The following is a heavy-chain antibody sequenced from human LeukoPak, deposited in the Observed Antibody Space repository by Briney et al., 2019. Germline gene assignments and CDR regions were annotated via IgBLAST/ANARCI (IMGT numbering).Heavy chain of an antibody. J-gene: IGHJ4*02. CDR2: INHSGST. D-gene: IGHD1-14*01. V-gene: IGHV4-34*01. CDR1: GGSFSGYY. Sequence: SETLSLTCAVYGGSFSGYYWSWIRQPPGKGLEWIGEINHSGSTNYNPSLKSRVTISVDRSKNQFSLKLSSVAAADTAVYYCARELGNHFDYWGQGTLVTVSS. CDR3: ARELGNHFDY.